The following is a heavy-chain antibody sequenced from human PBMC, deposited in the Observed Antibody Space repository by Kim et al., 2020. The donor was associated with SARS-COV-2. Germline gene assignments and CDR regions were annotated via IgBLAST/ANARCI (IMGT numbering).Heavy chain of an antibody. CDR3: ARGAYYDILTGYFPFDY. Sequence: SETLSLTCTVSGGSISSSSYYWGWIRQPPGKGLEWIGSIYYSGSTYYNPSLKSRVTISVDTSKNQFSLKLSSVTAADTAVYYCARGAYYDILTGYFPFDYWGQGTLVTVSS. D-gene: IGHD3-9*01. J-gene: IGHJ4*02. V-gene: IGHV4-39*07. CDR1: GGSISSSSYY. CDR2: IYYSGST.